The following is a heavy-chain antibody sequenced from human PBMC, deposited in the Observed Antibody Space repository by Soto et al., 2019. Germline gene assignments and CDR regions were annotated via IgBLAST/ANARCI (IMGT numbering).Heavy chain of an antibody. CDR2: ISAYNGNT. J-gene: IGHJ3*02. D-gene: IGHD3-22*01. V-gene: IGHV1-18*01. CDR3: ARDHPITMIVVAXLLDAFDI. Sequence: QVQLVQSGAEVKKPGASVKVSCKASGYTFTSYGISWVRQAPGQGLEWMGWISAYNGNTNYAQKLQGRVTMTTDTSTSTAYMELRSLRSDDTAVYYCARDHPITMIVVAXLLDAFDIWGQGTMVTVSS. CDR1: GYTFTSYG.